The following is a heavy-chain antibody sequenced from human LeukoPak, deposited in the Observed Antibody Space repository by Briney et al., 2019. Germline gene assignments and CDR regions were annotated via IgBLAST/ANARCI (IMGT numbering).Heavy chain of an antibody. CDR1: GFSFSSYW. J-gene: IGHJ4*02. V-gene: IGHV3-7*01. D-gene: IGHD1-14*01. CDR2: IKQDGTEK. Sequence: GGPLRLSCTASGFSFSSYWMSWVRQTPGKGLEWVASIKQDGTEKYYVDSVKGRFTISRDNANNFLYLQMNSLRAEDTAVYYCATETNGRHYDYWGQGTLLTVSS. CDR3: ATETNGRHYDY.